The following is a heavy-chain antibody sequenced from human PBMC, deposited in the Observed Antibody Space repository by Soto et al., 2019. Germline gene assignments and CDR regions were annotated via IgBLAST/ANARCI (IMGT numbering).Heavy chain of an antibody. D-gene: IGHD2-2*01. CDR1: GGTFSSYA. J-gene: IGHJ6*02. Sequence: QVQLVQSGAEVKKPGSSVKVPCKASGGTFSSYAISWVRQAPGQGLEWMGGIIPISDTTNYAQKFQGRVMITADESTSTAYMELSSLRSEDTAVYYCARSQGSSTSLEIYYYYYYGMDVWGQGTTVTVSS. CDR2: IIPISDTT. CDR3: ARSQGSSTSLEIYYYYYYGMDV. V-gene: IGHV1-69*01.